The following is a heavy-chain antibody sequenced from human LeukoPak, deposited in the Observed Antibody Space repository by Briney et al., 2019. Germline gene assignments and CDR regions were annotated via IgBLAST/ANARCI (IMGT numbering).Heavy chain of an antibody. CDR3: ARRGLAGTLDY. Sequence: PSETLSLTCTVSGGSISSYYWSWIRQPPGKGLEWIGYIYYSGSTNYNPSLKSRVTISVDTSKSQFSLKLSSVTAADTAVYCCARRGLAGTLDYWGQGTLVTVSS. CDR2: IYYSGST. V-gene: IGHV4-59*08. CDR1: GGSISSYY. J-gene: IGHJ4*02. D-gene: IGHD6-13*01.